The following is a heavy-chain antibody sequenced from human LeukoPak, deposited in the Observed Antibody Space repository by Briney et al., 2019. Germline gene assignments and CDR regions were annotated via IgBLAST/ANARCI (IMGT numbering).Heavy chain of an antibody. CDR2: IYYSGNT. CDR3: VKDNGRWFDP. Sequence: SETLSLTCTVSGGSMRSNYWSLIRRPPGKGLEWIGNIYYSGNTNYNPSLKSRVTISIDPSKSQFSLKLSSVTAADTAIYYCVKDNGRWFDPWGQGTLVIVSS. CDR1: GGSMRSNY. J-gene: IGHJ5*02. D-gene: IGHD1-26*01. V-gene: IGHV4-59*01.